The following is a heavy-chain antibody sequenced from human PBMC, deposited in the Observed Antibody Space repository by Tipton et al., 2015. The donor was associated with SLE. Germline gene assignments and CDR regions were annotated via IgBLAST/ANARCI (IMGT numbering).Heavy chain of an antibody. V-gene: IGHV4-61*02. CDR3: ARLEHFDDTGYLDY. Sequence: TLSLTCTVSGGSISSGRYHWNWVRQPAGKGLEWIGRIYVIGSTYYNPSLKSRVTISVDTSKNQFSLKLSSVTAADTAVYYCARLEHFDDTGYLDYWGQGTLVTVSS. CDR2: IYVIGST. J-gene: IGHJ4*02. CDR1: GGSISSGRYH. D-gene: IGHD2-8*02.